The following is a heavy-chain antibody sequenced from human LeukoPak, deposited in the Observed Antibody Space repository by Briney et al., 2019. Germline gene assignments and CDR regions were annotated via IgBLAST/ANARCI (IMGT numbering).Heavy chain of an antibody. CDR2: ISAYNGNT. V-gene: IGHV1-18*01. J-gene: IGHJ4*02. Sequence: ASVKVSCKASGGTFSSYAISWVRQAPGQGLEWMGWISAYNGNTNYAQKLQGRVTMTTDTSTSTAYMELRSLRSDDTAVYYCARIGVGATTPDYWGQGTLVTVSS. D-gene: IGHD1-26*01. CDR3: ARIGVGATTPDY. CDR1: GGTFSSYA.